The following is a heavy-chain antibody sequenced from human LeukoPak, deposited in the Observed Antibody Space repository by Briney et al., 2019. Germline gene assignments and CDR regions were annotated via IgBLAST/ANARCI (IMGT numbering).Heavy chain of an antibody. Sequence: PGGSLRLSCAASGFTFSSYGMHWVRQAPGKGLEWVAVISYDGSNKYYADSVKGRFTISRDNSKNTLYLQMNSLRAGDTAVYYCARGGGIAAAGTGYFQHWGQGTLVTVSS. V-gene: IGHV3-30*03. CDR3: ARGGGIAAAGTGYFQH. CDR2: ISYDGSNK. D-gene: IGHD6-13*01. CDR1: GFTFSSYG. J-gene: IGHJ1*01.